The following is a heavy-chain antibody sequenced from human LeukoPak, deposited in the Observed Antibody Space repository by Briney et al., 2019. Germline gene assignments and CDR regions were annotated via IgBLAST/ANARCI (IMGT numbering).Heavy chain of an antibody. CDR3: AKDSLGYWFDP. V-gene: IGHV3-23*01. Sequence: PGASLRLSCAASGFTFNSYAMSWVRQAPGKGLEGVSSISFTETTTYYADSVKGRFTISRDNSKNTLYLQMNSLRAEDTAVYYCAKDSLGYWFDPWGQGTLVTVSS. CDR1: GFTFNSYA. J-gene: IGHJ5*02. CDR2: ISFTETTT.